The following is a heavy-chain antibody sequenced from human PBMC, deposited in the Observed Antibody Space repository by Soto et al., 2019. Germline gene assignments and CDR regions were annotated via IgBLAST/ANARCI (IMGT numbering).Heavy chain of an antibody. V-gene: IGHV2-5*01. CDR3: AHSPLSYYDSSGYLAANWFDP. CDR2: IYWNGDK. J-gene: IGHJ5*02. CDR1: GFSLSTSGVG. Sequence: ESGPTLVNPTQTLTLTCTFSGFSLSTSGVGVGWIRQPPGKALEWLALIYWNGDKRYSPSLKSRLTITKDTSKNQVVLTMTNMDPVDTATYYCAHSPLSYYDSSGYLAANWFDPWGQGTLVTVSS. D-gene: IGHD3-22*01.